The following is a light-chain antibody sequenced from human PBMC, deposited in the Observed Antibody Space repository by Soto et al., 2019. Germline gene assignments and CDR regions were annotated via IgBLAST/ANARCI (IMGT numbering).Light chain of an antibody. CDR1: QSVSSSY. CDR2: GAS. Sequence: ENVLTQSPDTLSLSPGERATLSCRASQSVSSSYLAWYQQKPGQAPRLLIYGASSRATGIPDRFSGSGSGTDFTLTISRLEPEDFAVYYCQQYGSSPLYTFGQGTKLEIK. V-gene: IGKV3-20*01. J-gene: IGKJ2*01. CDR3: QQYGSSPLYT.